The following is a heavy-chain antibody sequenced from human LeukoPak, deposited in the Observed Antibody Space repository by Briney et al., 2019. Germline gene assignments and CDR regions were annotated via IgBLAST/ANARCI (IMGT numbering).Heavy chain of an antibody. V-gene: IGHV3-30*02. J-gene: IGHJ4*02. Sequence: PGGSLRLSCAASGLTFSSYGMHWARQARGRGLEWVAFIRYGGSNKYYADSVKVRFTISKDNSKNTLYLQMNSLRADDTAVYYCAKDRPPYCSSTSCREANDYWGQGTLVTVSS. CDR1: GLTFSSYG. CDR2: IRYGGSNK. D-gene: IGHD2-2*01. CDR3: AKDRPPYCSSTSCREANDY.